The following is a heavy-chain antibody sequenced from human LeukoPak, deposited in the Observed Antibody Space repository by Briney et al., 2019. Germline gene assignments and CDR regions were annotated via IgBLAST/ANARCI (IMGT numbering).Heavy chain of an antibody. J-gene: IGHJ4*02. D-gene: IGHD3-9*01. Sequence: PGRSLRLSCAASGFTFSNYGMHWVRQAPGGGLEWVAVIYYDGSNKYYADSVKGRFTISRDNSKNTQYLQVNSLRVEDTAVYYCARDRVRYFDWPLSDYWGQGTLVTVSS. CDR1: GFTFSNYG. CDR2: IYYDGSNK. CDR3: ARDRVRYFDWPLSDY. V-gene: IGHV3-33*01.